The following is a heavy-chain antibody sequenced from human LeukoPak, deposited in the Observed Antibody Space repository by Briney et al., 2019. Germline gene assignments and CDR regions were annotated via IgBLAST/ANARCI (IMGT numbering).Heavy chain of an antibody. J-gene: IGHJ3*02. Sequence: PGGSLRLSCAASGFTVSSNYMSWVRQAPGKGLEWVSVIYSGGSTYYADSVKGRFTISRDNSKNTLYLQMNSLRAEDTAVYYCAKDNVADYYDSSGYPTGAFDIWGQGTMVTVSS. CDR1: GFTVSSNY. CDR2: IYSGGST. V-gene: IGHV3-53*01. CDR3: AKDNVADYYDSSGYPTGAFDI. D-gene: IGHD3-22*01.